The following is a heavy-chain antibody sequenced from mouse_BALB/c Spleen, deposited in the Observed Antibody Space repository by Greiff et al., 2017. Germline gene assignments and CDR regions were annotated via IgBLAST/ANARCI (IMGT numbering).Heavy chain of an antibody. J-gene: IGHJ4*01. D-gene: IGHD1-1*02. CDR1: GFTFSSYA. V-gene: IGHV5-9-4*01. CDR2: ISSGGSYT. Sequence: EVKLVESGGGLVKPGGSLKLSCAASGFTFSSYAMSWVRQSPEKRLEWVAEISSGGSYTYYPDTVTGRFTISRDNAKNTLYLEMSSLRSEDTAMYYCARTLSYAMDYWGQGTSVTVSS. CDR3: ARTLSYAMDY.